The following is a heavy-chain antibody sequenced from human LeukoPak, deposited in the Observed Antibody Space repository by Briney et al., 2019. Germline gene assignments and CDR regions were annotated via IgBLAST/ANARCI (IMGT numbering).Heavy chain of an antibody. CDR3: APKGGYCSSTSCYPFDY. D-gene: IGHD2-2*03. Sequence: GGSLRLSCAASGFTVSSNYMSWVRQAPGKGLEWVSVIYSGGSTYYADSVKGRFTISRDNSKNTLYLQMNSLRAEDTAVYYCAPKGGYCSSTSCYPFDYWGQGTLVTVSS. CDR2: IYSGGST. CDR1: GFTVSSNY. V-gene: IGHV3-53*01. J-gene: IGHJ4*02.